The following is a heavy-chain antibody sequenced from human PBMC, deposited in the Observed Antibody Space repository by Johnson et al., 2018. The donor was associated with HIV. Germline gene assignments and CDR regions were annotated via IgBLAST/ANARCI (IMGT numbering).Heavy chain of an antibody. J-gene: IGHJ3*02. V-gene: IGHV3-20*04. CDR2: INWNGGST. Sequence: VQLVESGGGVVRPGGSLRLSCAASGFTFDDYGMSWVRQAPGKGLEWVSGINWNGGSTGYADSVKGRFTISRDNAKNSLYLQMNSLRAEDTALYYCARYWAAVGRVGGMDAFDIWGQGTMVTVSS. CDR1: GFTFDDYG. D-gene: IGHD6-13*01. CDR3: ARYWAAVGRVGGMDAFDI.